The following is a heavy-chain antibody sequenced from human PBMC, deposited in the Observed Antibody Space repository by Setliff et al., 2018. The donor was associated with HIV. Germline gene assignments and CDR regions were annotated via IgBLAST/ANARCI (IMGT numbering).Heavy chain of an antibody. Sequence: GGSLRLSCIASGFTFSSHAMTWVRQAPTKGLEWVSAISGSGGKTYSADSLKDRFTISRDNSKNTVYLQAHSLTVADTAIYYCVKASYYDSRHRPFLDSWGQGTLVTVSS. CDR2: ISGSGGKT. D-gene: IGHD1-26*01. J-gene: IGHJ5*01. CDR1: GFTFSSHA. CDR3: VKASYYDSRHRPFLDS. V-gene: IGHV3-23*01.